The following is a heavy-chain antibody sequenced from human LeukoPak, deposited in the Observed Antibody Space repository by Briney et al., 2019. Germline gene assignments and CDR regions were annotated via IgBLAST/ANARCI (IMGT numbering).Heavy chain of an antibody. CDR1: GYTFTNYA. J-gene: IGHJ4*02. Sequence: WTSVKVSCKASGYTFTNYALHWVRQAPGQRLEWMGWTNGATGNTRFSQDFQGRLTITIDTSASIAYMDLSSLRSEGTAVYHCARSPGGNARTWLDYWGQGTLVTVSS. CDR3: ARSPGGNARTWLDY. D-gene: IGHD4-23*01. V-gene: IGHV1-3*02. CDR2: TNGATGNT.